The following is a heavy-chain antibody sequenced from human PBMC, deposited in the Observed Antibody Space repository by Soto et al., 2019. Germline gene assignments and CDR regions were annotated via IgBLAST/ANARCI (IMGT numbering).Heavy chain of an antibody. V-gene: IGHV3-21*01. CDR2: ISSSSSYI. CDR1: GFPFSDYY. Sequence: PGGSLRLSCATSGFPFSDYYMSWVRQAPGKGLEWVSSISSSSSYIYYADSVKGRFTISRDNAKNSLYLQMNSLRAEDTAVYYCARDTVTTKYYFDYWGQGTLVTVSS. J-gene: IGHJ4*02. D-gene: IGHD4-17*01. CDR3: ARDTVTTKYYFDY.